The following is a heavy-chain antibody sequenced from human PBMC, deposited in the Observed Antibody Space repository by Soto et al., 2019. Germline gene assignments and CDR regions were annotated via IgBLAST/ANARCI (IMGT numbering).Heavy chain of an antibody. V-gene: IGHV1-3*01. CDR1: GYTFTGYV. CDR3: ERDQLAARRYYYYGMDV. CDR2: INSGNGNT. Sequence: ASVKVSCKTSGYTFTGYVVDWVRQAPGQGLEWMGWINSGNGNTKYSEKFQGRVTITRDTSASTAYMELNSLTSEDTAVYYCERDQLAARRYYYYGMDVWGQGTTVTVSS. D-gene: IGHD6-6*01. J-gene: IGHJ6*02.